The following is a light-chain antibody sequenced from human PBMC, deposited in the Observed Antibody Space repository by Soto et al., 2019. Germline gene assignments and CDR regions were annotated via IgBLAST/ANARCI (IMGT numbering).Light chain of an antibody. J-gene: IGKJ1*01. V-gene: IGKV3D-15*01. CDR3: QQYDKWPET. CDR1: QSVSTN. CDR2: GAS. Sequence: EVVMTQSPATVSVSPGERATLSCRASQSVSTNLAWYQQKPGQAPRLLIYGASGRATAIPARFSGSGSGTEFTLTTSSLQSEDCAIYYCQQYDKWPETFGQGTKVDIK.